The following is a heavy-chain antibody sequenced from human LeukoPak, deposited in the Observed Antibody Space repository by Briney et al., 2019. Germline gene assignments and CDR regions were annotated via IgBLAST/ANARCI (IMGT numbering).Heavy chain of an antibody. V-gene: IGHV3-53*01. CDR1: GFTVSGNY. D-gene: IGHD2-15*01. J-gene: IGHJ4*02. CDR3: ARRAGGCSHPYDY. CDR2: IYSGGTT. Sequence: PGGSLRLSCAVSGFTVSGNYMSWVRQAPGKGLEWVSLIYSGGTTYYADSVKGRFTISRDNSKNTLYLQMNSLRAEDTAVYYCARRAGGCSHPYDYWGQGILVTVSS.